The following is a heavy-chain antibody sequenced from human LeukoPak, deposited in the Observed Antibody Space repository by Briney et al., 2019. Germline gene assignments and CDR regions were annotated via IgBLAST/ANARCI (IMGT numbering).Heavy chain of an antibody. CDR1: GFSFSDCF. CDR2: ISSDGGNI. CDR3: ATSRVFDY. Sequence: GGSLRLSCVTSGFSFSDCFMNWIRQAPGKGPEWLSFISSDGGNIYYTDSVKGRFTISRDNAKKTLYLDMNSLRVDDTAIYYCATSRVFDYWGQGILVTVSS. V-gene: IGHV3-11*04. J-gene: IGHJ4*02.